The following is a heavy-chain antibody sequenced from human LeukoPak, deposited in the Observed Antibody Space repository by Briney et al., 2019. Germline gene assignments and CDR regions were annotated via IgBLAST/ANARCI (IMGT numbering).Heavy chain of an antibody. Sequence: TRSLTCTVSGGSISSGGDYWSWIRQHPGKGLEWIGYIYYSGSTYYNPSLKSRVTISVDTSKNQFSLKLSSVTAADTAVYYCASVDTAMVVDYWGQGTLVTVSS. CDR2: IYYSGST. CDR1: GGSISSGGDY. CDR3: ASVDTAMVVDY. J-gene: IGHJ4*02. V-gene: IGHV4-31*03. D-gene: IGHD5-18*01.